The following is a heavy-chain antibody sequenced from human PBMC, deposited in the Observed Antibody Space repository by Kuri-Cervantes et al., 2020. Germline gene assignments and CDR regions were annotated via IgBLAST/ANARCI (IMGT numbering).Heavy chain of an antibody. CDR3: AREDYYDSSGYYYVGYYYGMDV. CDR1: GFTFSSYW. D-gene: IGHD3-22*01. J-gene: IGHJ6*02. V-gene: IGHV3-7*01. Sequence: GGSLRLSCAASGFTFSSYWMSWVRQAPGKGLEWVANIKQDGSEKYYVDSVKGRFTISRDNTKNSLYLQMNSLRAEDTAVYYCAREDYYDSSGYYYVGYYYGMDVWGQGTTVTVSS. CDR2: IKQDGSEK.